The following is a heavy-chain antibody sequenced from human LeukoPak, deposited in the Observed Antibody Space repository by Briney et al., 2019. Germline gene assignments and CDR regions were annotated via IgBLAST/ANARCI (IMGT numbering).Heavy chain of an antibody. Sequence: PGGPLRLSCGASGFTFNSYSMNWLREAPGKGLEWVAYIRSSGSPIYYADSVKGRFTISRDNAKNSLYLQMNSLRDEDTAVYYCVRDPDALDFWGQGTPVTVSS. CDR1: GFTFNSYS. CDR2: IRSSGSPI. CDR3: VRDPDALDF. V-gene: IGHV3-48*02. J-gene: IGHJ4*02.